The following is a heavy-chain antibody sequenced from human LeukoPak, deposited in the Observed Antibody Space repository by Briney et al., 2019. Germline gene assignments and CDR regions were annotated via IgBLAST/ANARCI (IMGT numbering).Heavy chain of an antibody. CDR3: AKGAEIDH. CDR1: GFNFNNFA. CDR2: MTGPADTT. V-gene: IGHV3-23*01. Sequence: PGGSLRLSCAASGFNFNNFAMSWVRQAPGKGPEWLSAMTGPADTTYYAEPVKGRFTISRDYSKSMVYLQMTSLRVEDTAIYYCAKGAEIDHWGQGTLVTVSS. J-gene: IGHJ4*02.